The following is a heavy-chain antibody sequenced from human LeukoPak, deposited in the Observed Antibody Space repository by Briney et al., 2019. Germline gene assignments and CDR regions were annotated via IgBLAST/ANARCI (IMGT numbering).Heavy chain of an antibody. Sequence: SETLSLTCTVSGGSISGYYWNWIRQPPGKGLEWIGYIYYSGSTNYNPSLKSRVTMSVDTSKNQFSLKLSSVTAADAAMYYCARVAMIRGVMAFDYWGQGTLVTVSS. J-gene: IGHJ4*02. V-gene: IGHV4-59*01. D-gene: IGHD3-10*01. CDR2: IYYSGST. CDR3: ARVAMIRGVMAFDY. CDR1: GGSISGYY.